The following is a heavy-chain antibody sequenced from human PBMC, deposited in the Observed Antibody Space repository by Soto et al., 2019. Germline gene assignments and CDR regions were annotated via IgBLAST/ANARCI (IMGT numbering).Heavy chain of an antibody. CDR3: ARSLHISSSGIPAY. Sequence: PGESLKISCKGSGYSFTSYWIGWVRQMPGKGLEWMGIIYPGDSDIRYSPSFQGQVTISADKSISTAYLQWSSLKDSDTAMYYCARSLHISSSGIPAYWGQGTLVTVSS. J-gene: IGHJ4*02. CDR1: GYSFTSYW. D-gene: IGHD6-6*01. V-gene: IGHV5-51*01. CDR2: IYPGDSDI.